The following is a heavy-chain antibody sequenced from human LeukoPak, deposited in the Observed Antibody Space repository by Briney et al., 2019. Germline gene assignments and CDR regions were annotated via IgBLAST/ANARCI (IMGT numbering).Heavy chain of an antibody. CDR3: SRGAAFSGLSGSFFYYFGMDG. V-gene: IGHV3-53*01. CDR2: IYSGGST. J-gene: IGHJ6*02. CDR1: GFTISSNY. D-gene: IGHD6-25*01. Sequence: GGSLSLSCAASGFTISSNYMSWVRQAPGQGLEWVSVIYSGGSTYYPDSVKGRFTTSRDNSKNKLSLQMNSLIADATDVYVFSRGAAFSGLSGSFFYYFGMDGWGRGSTVTVS.